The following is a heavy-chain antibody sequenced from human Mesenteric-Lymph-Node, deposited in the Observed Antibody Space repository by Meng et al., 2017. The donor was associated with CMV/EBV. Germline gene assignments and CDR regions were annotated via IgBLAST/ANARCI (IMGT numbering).Heavy chain of an antibody. D-gene: IGHD3-10*01. CDR2: SRSKANSYTT. Sequence: GESLKISCAASGFTLSDHYMDWVRQAPGKGLEWVGRSRSKANSYTTEYAVSGRDRFTISRDEPQNSLSLQMDNVQTGDTAVYYCARDRGEYWGRGALVTVSS. J-gene: IGHJ4*02. CDR3: ARDRGEY. CDR1: GFTLSDHY. V-gene: IGHV3-72*01.